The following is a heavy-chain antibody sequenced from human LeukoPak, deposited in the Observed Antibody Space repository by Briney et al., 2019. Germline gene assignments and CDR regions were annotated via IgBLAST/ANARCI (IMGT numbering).Heavy chain of an antibody. CDR1: GFTFSAYA. CDR2: IATSDAYT. CDR3: ASTKYYYDSSGYRAPAFDP. Sequence: GGSLRLSCAAAGFTFSAYAMTWVRQGPGTGLECVSTIATSDAYTYYADSVQGRFTISRDNAKNSLYLQMNSLRAEDTAVYYCASTKYYYDSSGYRAPAFDPWGQGTLVTVSS. V-gene: IGHV3-21*04. J-gene: IGHJ5*02. D-gene: IGHD3-22*01.